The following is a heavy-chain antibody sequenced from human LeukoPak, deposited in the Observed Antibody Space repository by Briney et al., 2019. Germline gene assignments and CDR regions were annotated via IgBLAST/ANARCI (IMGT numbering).Heavy chain of an antibody. J-gene: IGHJ3*02. CDR2: INSDGSST. Sequence: PGGSLRLSCAASGFTFSSYWMHWVRQAPGKGLVWVSRINSDGSSTSYADSVKGRFTISRDNAKNSLYLQMNSLRAEDTAVYYCARMLGDYDAFDIWGQGTMVTVSS. CDR3: ARMLGDYDAFDI. D-gene: IGHD4-17*01. CDR1: GFTFSSYW. V-gene: IGHV3-74*01.